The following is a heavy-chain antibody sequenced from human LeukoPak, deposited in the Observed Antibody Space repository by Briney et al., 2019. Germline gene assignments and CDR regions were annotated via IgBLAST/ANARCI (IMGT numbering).Heavy chain of an antibody. V-gene: IGHV4-39*07. CDR3: ARDGGYSYAMGAFDI. D-gene: IGHD5-18*01. J-gene: IGHJ3*02. CDR1: AGSISSSNYY. Sequence: SETLSLTCTVSAGSISSSNYYWGWIRQPPGKGLEWIGSIYYSGSTYYNPSLKSRVTMSVDTSKNQFSLKLNSVTAADTAVYYCARDGGYSYAMGAFDIWGQGTMVTVSS. CDR2: IYYSGST.